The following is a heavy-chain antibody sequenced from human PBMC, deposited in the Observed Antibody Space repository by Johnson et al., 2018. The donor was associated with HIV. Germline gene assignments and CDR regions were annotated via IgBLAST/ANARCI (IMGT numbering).Heavy chain of an antibody. Sequence: VQLVESGGGVVRPGGSLRLSCAASGFTFDDHGMSWVRQAPGKGLEWVSGINWNDGSTGYADSVKGRFTISRDNAKNSLYLQMNSLRAEDTALYYCARERYTTGLYSGSYGAFDMWGQGTMVTVSS. D-gene: IGHD1-26*01. V-gene: IGHV3-20*04. CDR1: GFTFDDHG. CDR3: ARERYTTGLYSGSYGAFDM. J-gene: IGHJ3*02. CDR2: INWNDGST.